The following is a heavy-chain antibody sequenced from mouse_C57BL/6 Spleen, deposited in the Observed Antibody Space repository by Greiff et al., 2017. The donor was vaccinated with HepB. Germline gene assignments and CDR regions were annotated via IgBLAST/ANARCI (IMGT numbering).Heavy chain of an antibody. CDR3: ARKGLITTVVAPYYFDY. CDR2: ISSGSSTI. J-gene: IGHJ2*01. Sequence: DVKLVESGGGLVKPGGSLKLSCAASGFTFSDYGMHWVRQAPEKGLEWVAYISSGSSTIYYADTVKGRFTISRDNAKNTLFLQMTSLRSEDTAIYYCARKGLITTVVAPYYFDYWGQGTTLTVSS. V-gene: IGHV5-17*01. CDR1: GFTFSDYG. D-gene: IGHD1-1*01.